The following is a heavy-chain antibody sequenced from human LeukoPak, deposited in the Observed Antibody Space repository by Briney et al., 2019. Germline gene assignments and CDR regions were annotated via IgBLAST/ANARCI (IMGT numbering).Heavy chain of an antibody. CDR1: GFTFSSYA. Sequence: GGSLRLSCAASGFTFSSYAMSWVRQAPGKGLEWVSAISGSGGSTYYADSVKGRFAISRDNSKNTLYVQMNSLRAEDTAVYYCARVAAAGTRPYYFDYWGQGTLVTVSS. V-gene: IGHV3-23*01. D-gene: IGHD6-13*01. J-gene: IGHJ4*02. CDR2: ISGSGGST. CDR3: ARVAAAGTRPYYFDY.